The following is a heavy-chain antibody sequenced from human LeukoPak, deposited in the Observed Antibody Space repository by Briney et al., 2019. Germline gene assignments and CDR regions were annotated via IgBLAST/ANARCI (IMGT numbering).Heavy chain of an antibody. CDR2: IIPIFGTA. J-gene: IGHJ4*02. D-gene: IGHD2-21*02. CDR3: ARDLTPYCGGDCSLDY. V-gene: IGHV1-69*13. CDR1: GDTFSSYA. Sequence: ASVKVSCKASGDTFSSYAISWVRQAPGQGLEWMGGIIPIFGTANYAQKFQGRVTITADESTSTAYMELSSLRSEDTAVYYCARDLTPYCGGDCSLDYWGQGTLVTVSS.